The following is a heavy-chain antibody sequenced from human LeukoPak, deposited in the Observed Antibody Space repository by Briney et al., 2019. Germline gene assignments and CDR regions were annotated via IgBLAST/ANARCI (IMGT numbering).Heavy chain of an antibody. D-gene: IGHD1-26*01. V-gene: IGHV3-23*01. CDR1: GFTFSSYA. CDR2: VSNSDGGGRT. Sequence: GGSLRLSCAASGFTFSSYAMSWVRQAPGKGLEWVSAVSNSDGGGRTYYADSVKGRFTISRDNSKITVYLQMNSLRVEDTAVYYCAKGARWELPLDYWGQGTLVTVSS. J-gene: IGHJ4*02. CDR3: AKGARWELPLDY.